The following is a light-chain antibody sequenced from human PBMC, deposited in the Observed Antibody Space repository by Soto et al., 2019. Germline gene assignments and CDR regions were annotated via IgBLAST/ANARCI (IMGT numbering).Light chain of an antibody. CDR1: QSISTY. Sequence: DIQMTQSPSSLSASVGDRVTVTCRASQSISTYLNWYQQKPGKAPKLLIYATSSLQSGVPSMFSGSGSGTDFTLTISSLQPEDFASYYCQQSYGIPFTFGPGTKLHVK. CDR2: ATS. J-gene: IGKJ3*01. CDR3: QQSYGIPFT. V-gene: IGKV1-39*01.